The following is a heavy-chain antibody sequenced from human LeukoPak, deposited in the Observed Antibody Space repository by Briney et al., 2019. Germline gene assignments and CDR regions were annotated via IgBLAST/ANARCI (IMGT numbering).Heavy chain of an antibody. CDR1: GFTVSSSY. J-gene: IGHJ3*02. Sequence: PGGSLRLSCAASGFTVSSSYMTWVRQAPGKGLDWVALIWYDEDAKFYADSVKGRFTISRDNSKDTLYLQMNSLGVEDTAVYYCARERGGDAFDIWGQGTMVTVSS. D-gene: IGHD2-15*01. CDR2: IWYDEDAK. CDR3: ARERGGDAFDI. V-gene: IGHV3-33*08.